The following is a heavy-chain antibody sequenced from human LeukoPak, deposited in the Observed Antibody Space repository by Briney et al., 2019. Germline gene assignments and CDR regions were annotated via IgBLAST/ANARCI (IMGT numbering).Heavy chain of an antibody. CDR2: INPNSGGT. V-gene: IGHV1-2*02. D-gene: IGHD2-2*02. CDR1: GYTFTNYG. Sequence: GASVKVSCKASGYTFTNYGVTWVRQAPGQGLEWMGWINPNSGGTNYAQKFQGRVTMTRDTSISTAYMELSRLRSDDTAVYYCARLYCSSTSCYNPWGQGTLVTVSS. CDR3: ARLYCSSTSCYNP. J-gene: IGHJ5*02.